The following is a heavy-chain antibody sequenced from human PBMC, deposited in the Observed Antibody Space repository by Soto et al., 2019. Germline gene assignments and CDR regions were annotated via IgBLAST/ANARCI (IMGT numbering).Heavy chain of an antibody. J-gene: IGHJ4*02. Sequence: GASVKVSCKASGYTFTIYGISWVRQAPGQGLEWMGWISAYNGNTNYAQKLQGRVTMTTDTSTSTAYMELRSLRSDDTAVYYCARRDGLRYFDWAPDYWGQGTLVTVS. CDR3: ARRDGLRYFDWAPDY. V-gene: IGHV1-18*01. D-gene: IGHD3-9*01. CDR2: ISAYNGNT. CDR1: GYTFTIYG.